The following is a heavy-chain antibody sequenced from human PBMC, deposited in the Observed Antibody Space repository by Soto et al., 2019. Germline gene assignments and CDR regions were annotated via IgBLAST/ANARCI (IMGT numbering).Heavy chain of an antibody. CDR3: ARGDAYYYGSGSYRKNDAFDI. Sequence: PGGSLRLSCAARGFTFSSYDMHWVRQATGKGLEWVSAIGTAGDTYYPGSVKGRFTISRENAKNSLYLQMNSLRAGDTAVYYCARGDAYYYGSGSYRKNDAFDIWGQGTMVTGSS. CDR1: GFTFSSYD. D-gene: IGHD3-10*01. V-gene: IGHV3-13*01. J-gene: IGHJ3*02. CDR2: IGTAGDT.